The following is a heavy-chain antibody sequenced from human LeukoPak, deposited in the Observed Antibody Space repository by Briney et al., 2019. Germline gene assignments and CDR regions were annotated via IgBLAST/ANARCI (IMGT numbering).Heavy chain of an antibody. CDR1: GGSISSHY. J-gene: IGHJ4*02. D-gene: IGHD2-2*01. Sequence: SETLSLTCTVSGGSISSHYWSWIRQPPGKGLEWIGYSTYSGGTNYNPSLKSRVSLSVDTSKNQLSLRLSSVTAADTAVYYCARVGSCSSTTCYDILYYFDYWGQGTLVTVSS. CDR3: ARVGSCSSTTCYDILYYFDY. CDR2: STYSGGT. V-gene: IGHV4-59*11.